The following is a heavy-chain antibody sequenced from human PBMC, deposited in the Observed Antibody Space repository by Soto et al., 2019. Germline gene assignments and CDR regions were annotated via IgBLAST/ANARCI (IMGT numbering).Heavy chain of an antibody. D-gene: IGHD2-15*01. CDR2: IGISGDT. J-gene: IGHJ4*02. CDR3: ARGQEVGAHFFDY. Sequence: SXGSLRLSCKASGFTFSKFDMHWVRQPTGKGLEWVSTIGISGDTYYAVSVKGRFTISRDNAKNSLSLQMNSLRAGDTALYFCARGQEVGAHFFDYWGQGTQVTVSS. V-gene: IGHV3-13*04. CDR1: GFTFSKFD.